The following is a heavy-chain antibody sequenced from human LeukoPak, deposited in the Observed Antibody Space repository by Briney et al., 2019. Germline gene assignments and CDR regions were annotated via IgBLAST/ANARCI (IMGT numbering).Heavy chain of an antibody. CDR3: ARLEGGYSWIDP. CDR1: GGPISSSSYY. V-gene: IGHV4-39*01. Sequence: SETLSLTCTVSGGPISSSSYYWGWIRQPPGKGLEWIVTIYYTGSTYDNPSLKSRVTISVDTSRNQFSLKLSSVTAADTAVYYCARLEGGYSWIDPWGQGTLVTVSS. CDR2: IYYTGST. D-gene: IGHD1-1*01. J-gene: IGHJ5*02.